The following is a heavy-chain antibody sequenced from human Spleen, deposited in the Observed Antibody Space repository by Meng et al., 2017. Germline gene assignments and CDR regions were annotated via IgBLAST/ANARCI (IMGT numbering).Heavy chain of an antibody. V-gene: IGHV4-34*01. CDR3: ARVRQWLL. Sequence: QVQLQQWGAGLLKPSETLSLTCAVYGGSFSGYYWSWIRQPPGKGLEWIGEINHSGSTNYNPSLKSRVTISVDTSKNQFSLKLSSVTAADTAVYYCARVRQWLLWGQGTLVTVSS. D-gene: IGHD6-19*01. CDR2: INHSGST. J-gene: IGHJ4*02. CDR1: GGSFSGYY.